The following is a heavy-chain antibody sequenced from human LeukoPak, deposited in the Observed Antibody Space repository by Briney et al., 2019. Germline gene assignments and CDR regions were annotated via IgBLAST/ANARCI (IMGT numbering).Heavy chain of an antibody. CDR2: INQDGSEK. Sequence: GGSLRLSCAASGFTFSSYWMTWVRQAPGKGLEWVANINQDGSEKYYVDSVKGRFTISRDNAKNSLYLQMNSLRAEDTAVYYCARDPSTGFGELLFDYWGQGTLVTVSS. CDR1: GFTFSSYW. J-gene: IGHJ4*02. V-gene: IGHV3-7*01. D-gene: IGHD3-10*01. CDR3: ARDPSTGFGELLFDY.